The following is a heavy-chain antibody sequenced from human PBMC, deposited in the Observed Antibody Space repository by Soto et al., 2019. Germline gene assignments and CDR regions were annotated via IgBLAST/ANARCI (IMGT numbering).Heavy chain of an antibody. D-gene: IGHD3-3*01. J-gene: IGHJ6*03. CDR2: ISYDGSNK. CDR1: GFTFSSYG. Sequence: PGGSLRLSCAASGFTFSSYGMHWVRQAPGKGLEWVAVISYDGSNKYYADSVKGRFTISRDNSKNTLYLQMNSLRAEDTAVYYCAKDLAATIFGVVKPYYYMAVWGKGTTVTVSS. V-gene: IGHV3-30*18. CDR3: AKDLAATIFGVVKPYYYMAV.